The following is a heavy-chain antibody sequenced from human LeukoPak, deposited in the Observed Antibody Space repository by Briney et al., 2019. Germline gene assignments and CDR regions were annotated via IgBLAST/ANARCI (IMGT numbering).Heavy chain of an antibody. Sequence: GGSLRLSCAASGFTFSSYSMNWVRQAPGKGLEWVSYISSSSSTIYYADSVKGRFTISRDNAKNSLYLQMNSLRAEDTAVYYCARAGYYGFWSGYNYFDYWGQGTLVTVSS. CDR2: ISSSSSTI. V-gene: IGHV3-48*01. CDR1: GFTFSSYS. D-gene: IGHD3-3*01. CDR3: ARAGYYGFWSGYNYFDY. J-gene: IGHJ4*02.